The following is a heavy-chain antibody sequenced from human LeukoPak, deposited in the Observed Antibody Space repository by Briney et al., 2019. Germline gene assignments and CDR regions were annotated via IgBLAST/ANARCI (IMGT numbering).Heavy chain of an antibody. V-gene: IGHV3-30-3*01. D-gene: IGHD2-2*01. Sequence: GRSPRLSCAASGFTFSSYAMHWVRQAPGKGLEWVAVISYDGSNKYYADSVKGRFTISRDNSKNTLYLQMNSLRAEDTAVYYCAKGGYCSSTSCHPSAPLDYWGQGTLVTVSS. CDR2: ISYDGSNK. J-gene: IGHJ4*02. CDR1: GFTFSSYA. CDR3: AKGGYCSSTSCHPSAPLDY.